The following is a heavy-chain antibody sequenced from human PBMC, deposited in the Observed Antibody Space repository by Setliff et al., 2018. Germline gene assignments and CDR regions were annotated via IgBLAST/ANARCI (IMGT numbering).Heavy chain of an antibody. D-gene: IGHD6-19*01. V-gene: IGHV1-24*01. Sequence: ASVKVSCKVSGYTLTGLSRHWVRQAPGKGLEWMGGFDPEDGETIYAQKFQGRVTMTEDTSTDTAYMELSSLRSEDTAVYYCTRRSANSSADWGQGTLVTVSS. CDR2: FDPEDGET. J-gene: IGHJ4*02. CDR1: GYTLTGLS. CDR3: TRRSANSSAD.